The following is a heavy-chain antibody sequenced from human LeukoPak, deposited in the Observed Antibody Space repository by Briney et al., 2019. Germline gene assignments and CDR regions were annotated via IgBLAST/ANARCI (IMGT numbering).Heavy chain of an antibody. J-gene: IGHJ4*02. V-gene: IGHV1-2*02. CDR1: GYTFTAYY. D-gene: IGHD3-10*01. CDR3: ARDYYGSGTYYKDY. CDR2: IHPNSGGT. Sequence: VASVKVSCKASGYTFTAYYLHWVRQAPGQGLEWMGWIHPNSGGTNYAQNFQGRAPMTTDTSISTVYMELSRLRSDDTAVYYCARDYYGSGTYYKDYWGQGTLVTVSS.